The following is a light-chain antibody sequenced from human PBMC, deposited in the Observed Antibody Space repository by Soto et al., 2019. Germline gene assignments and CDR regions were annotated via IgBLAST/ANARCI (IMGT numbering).Light chain of an antibody. CDR2: AAS. CDR1: QDISNW. CDR3: QQADTFPLT. Sequence: DIQMTQSPSFMSASVGDTVTITCRASQDISNWLAWYQQKPGKAPTFLIFAASNLHSGVPSRFSGSGSGTDFTLTISSLQPEDFATYYCQQADTFPLTFGGGTKVEIK. J-gene: IGKJ4*01. V-gene: IGKV1-12*01.